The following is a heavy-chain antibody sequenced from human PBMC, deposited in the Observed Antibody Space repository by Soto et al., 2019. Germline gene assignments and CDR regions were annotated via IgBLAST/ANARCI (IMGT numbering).Heavy chain of an antibody. D-gene: IGHD4-17*01. CDR3: ARGPSYSDSYFDH. V-gene: IGHV3-30*03. CDR2: ISYDGNNK. Sequence: GASLRLSCAASECTFSNYAMHWVRQAPGKGLQWLAVISYDGNNKYYADSVEGRFTISRDNSKNTVYLQMNSLRLEDTAVYYCARGPSYSDSYFDHWGQGTLVTVSS. CDR1: ECTFSNYA. J-gene: IGHJ4*02.